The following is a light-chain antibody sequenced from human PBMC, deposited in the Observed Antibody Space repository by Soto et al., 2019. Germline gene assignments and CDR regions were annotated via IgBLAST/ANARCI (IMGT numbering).Light chain of an antibody. CDR2: SNS. V-gene: IGLV1-44*01. CDR1: SSNIGGNT. J-gene: IGLJ1*01. Sequence: QSVLTQPPSASGTPGQRVTFSCSGSSSNIGGNTVSWFQHLPRTAPKLLIFSNSQRPSGVPDRFSGAKSGTSASLAISGLQSEDEADYYCCSYAGTGVDYYVFGSGTKLTVL. CDR3: CSYAGTGVDYYV.